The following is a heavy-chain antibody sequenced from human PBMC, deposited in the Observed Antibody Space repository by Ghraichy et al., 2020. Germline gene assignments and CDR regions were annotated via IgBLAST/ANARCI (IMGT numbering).Heavy chain of an antibody. Sequence: GGSLRLSCAASGFTFSSYWMHWVRQAPGKGLVWVSRINTDGTDTYYADSVEGRFTISRDNGKNTVYLQMNSLRAEDTAVYYCARDLRIHNYWGQGTLVTVSS. J-gene: IGHJ4*02. D-gene: IGHD2-15*01. CDR1: GFTFSSYW. V-gene: IGHV3-74*01. CDR2: INTDGTDT. CDR3: ARDLRIHNY.